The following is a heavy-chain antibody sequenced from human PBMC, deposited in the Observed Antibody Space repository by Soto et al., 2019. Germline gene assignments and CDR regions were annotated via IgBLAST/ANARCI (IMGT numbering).Heavy chain of an antibody. V-gene: IGHV3-53*01. Sequence: GGSLRLSCEASGFTVSSVYMSWVRQAPWRGLEWVSVIYSGGSTYYADSMKGRFTISRDNAKNSLYLQMNSLRDEDTAVYYCARDGVGEGYCSSTSCHPIYGMDVWGQGTTVTVSS. J-gene: IGHJ6*02. CDR2: IYSGGST. CDR3: ARDGVGEGYCSSTSCHPIYGMDV. CDR1: GFTVSSVY. D-gene: IGHD2-2*01.